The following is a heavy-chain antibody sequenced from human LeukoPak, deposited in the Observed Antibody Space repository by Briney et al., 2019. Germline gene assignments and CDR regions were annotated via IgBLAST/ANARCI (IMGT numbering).Heavy chain of an antibody. CDR3: AKVLGIAVAGKVDY. J-gene: IGHJ4*02. CDR1: GFTFSTYA. Sequence: GGFLRPSCIASGFTFSTYAMSWIRQAPGKGLESISSLSGSGGSTYYADSVKGRFTIFRDNSKNTLYLQMNSLRHEDTDVYYCAKVLGIAVAGKVDYWGQGTLVTVSS. CDR2: LSGSGGST. D-gene: IGHD6-19*01. V-gene: IGHV3-23*01.